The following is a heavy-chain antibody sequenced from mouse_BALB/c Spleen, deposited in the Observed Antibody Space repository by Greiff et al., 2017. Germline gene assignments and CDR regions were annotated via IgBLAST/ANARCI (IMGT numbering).Heavy chain of an antibody. D-gene: IGHD2-14*01. V-gene: IGHV14-3*02. CDR2: IDPANGNT. J-gene: IGHJ4*01. CDR1: GFNFKDTY. CDR3: AGEAYYRYDGYAMDY. Sequence: VHVKQSGAELVKPGASVKLSCTASGFNFKDTYMHWVKQRPEQGLEWIGRIDPANGNTKYDPKFQGKATITADTSSNTAYLQHSSLTSEDTAVKYCAGEAYYRYDGYAMDYWGQGTSVTVSS.